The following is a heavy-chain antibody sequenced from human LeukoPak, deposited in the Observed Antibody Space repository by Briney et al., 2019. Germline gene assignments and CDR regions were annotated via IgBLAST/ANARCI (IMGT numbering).Heavy chain of an antibody. V-gene: IGHV3-21*01. Sequence: GGSLRLSCAASGFTFSSYAMSWVRQAPGEGLEWVSSVSSSSSYIYYADSVKGRFTISRDNAKNSLYLQMNSLRAEDTAVYYCARLGSGFDYWGQGTLLTVSS. J-gene: IGHJ4*02. CDR2: VSSSSSYI. CDR3: ARLGSGFDY. D-gene: IGHD1-26*01. CDR1: GFTFSSYA.